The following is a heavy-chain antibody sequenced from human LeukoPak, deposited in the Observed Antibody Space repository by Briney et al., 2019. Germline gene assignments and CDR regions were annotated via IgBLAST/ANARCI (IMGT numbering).Heavy chain of an antibody. CDR2: IYPGDSDT. D-gene: IGHD4-17*01. CDR3: ATSPAYGDYDFDY. J-gene: IGHJ4*02. Sequence: GESLKISCKGSGYSFTSYWIGWVRQLPGKGLEWMGIIYPGDSDTRYSPSFQGQVTISADKSISTAYLQWSSLKASDTAMYYCATSPAYGDYDFDYWGQGTLVTVSS. CDR1: GYSFTSYW. V-gene: IGHV5-51*01.